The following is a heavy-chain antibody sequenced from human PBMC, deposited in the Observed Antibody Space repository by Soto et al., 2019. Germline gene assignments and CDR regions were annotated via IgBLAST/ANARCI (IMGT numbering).Heavy chain of an antibody. Sequence: GESLKISCKGSGCSFTSYWIGWVRQMPGKGLEWMGIIYPGDSDTRYSPSFQGQVTISADKSISTAYLQWSSLKASDTAMYYCARLAGTYYYYYGMDVWGQGTTVTVSS. V-gene: IGHV5-51*01. CDR3: ARLAGTYYYYYGMDV. D-gene: IGHD1-1*01. J-gene: IGHJ6*02. CDR2: IYPGDSDT. CDR1: GCSFTSYW.